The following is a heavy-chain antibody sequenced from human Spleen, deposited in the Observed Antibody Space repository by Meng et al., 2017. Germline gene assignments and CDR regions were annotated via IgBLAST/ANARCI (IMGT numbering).Heavy chain of an antibody. V-gene: IGHV4-34*01. Sequence: VQSQACGAGLLMPSACLYLTCVVSGVSFSGYYWSWFRQPPGKGLEWIGKNNHSGSTNYNPSLESRATISVDTSQNNLSLKLSSVTAADSAVYYCARGPTTMAHDFDYWGQGTLVTVSS. CDR1: GVSFSGYY. CDR3: ARGPTTMAHDFDY. D-gene: IGHD4-11*01. J-gene: IGHJ4*02. CDR2: NNHSGST.